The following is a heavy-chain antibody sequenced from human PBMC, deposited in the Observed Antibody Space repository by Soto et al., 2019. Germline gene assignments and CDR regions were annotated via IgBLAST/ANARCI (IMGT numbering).Heavy chain of an antibody. Sequence: QVQLVQSGPEVKKPGSSVKVSCKASGGTFRNYPINWVRQAPGQGLEWMGSIFPLTDIPENAQNSQARLKISADRATSTANMELNSQTSDETARYFGARGPLVVLNYFPSWGQGNHVTVSS. V-gene: IGHV1-69*02. J-gene: IGHJ4*02. D-gene: IGHD3-10*01. CDR3: ARGPLVVLNYFPS. CDR1: GGTFRNYP. CDR2: IFPLTDIP.